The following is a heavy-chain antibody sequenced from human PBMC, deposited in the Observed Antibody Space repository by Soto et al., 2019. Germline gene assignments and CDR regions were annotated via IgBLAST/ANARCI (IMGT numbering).Heavy chain of an antibody. Sequence: QVQLQESGPGLVKPSGTLSLTCTVSGGSMSSSNWWNWVRQSPGKGLEWIGEAHHSGRTNYNPSLKSRVTISVDKSKNHFSLKLSSVTAAETAVYYCARSEATGLDYWGQGTLVTVSS. D-gene: IGHD1-26*01. V-gene: IGHV4-4*02. CDR2: AHHSGRT. J-gene: IGHJ4*02. CDR3: ARSEATGLDY. CDR1: GGSMSSSNW.